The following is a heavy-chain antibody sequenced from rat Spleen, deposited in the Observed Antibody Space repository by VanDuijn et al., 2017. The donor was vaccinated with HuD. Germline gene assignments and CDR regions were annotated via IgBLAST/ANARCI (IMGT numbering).Heavy chain of an antibody. CDR1: GFTFNYYW. Sequence: EVQLVESGGGLVQPGRSLKLSCVTSGFTFNYYWMTWVRQAPKKGLEWVAAIVDDGSNTFYRDSVKGRFTISRDNAKSTLYLQVDSLRSEDTAIYYCARQWDYWGQGVMVTVSS. V-gene: IGHV5-29*01. CDR3: ARQWDY. J-gene: IGHJ2*01. CDR2: IVDDGSNT.